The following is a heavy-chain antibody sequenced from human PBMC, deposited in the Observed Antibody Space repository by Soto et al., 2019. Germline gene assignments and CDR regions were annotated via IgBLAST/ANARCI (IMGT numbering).Heavy chain of an antibody. Sequence: EVQLVESGGGLVQPGGSLRLSCAASGFTFSDHYMDWVRQAPGKGLEWVGRTRNKANSYTTEYAASVKGRFTISRDDSKNSLYLQMNSLKTEDTAVYYCARGPYGDYAGYFDYWGQGTLVTVSS. D-gene: IGHD4-17*01. V-gene: IGHV3-72*01. CDR2: TRNKANSYTT. J-gene: IGHJ4*02. CDR3: ARGPYGDYAGYFDY. CDR1: GFTFSDHY.